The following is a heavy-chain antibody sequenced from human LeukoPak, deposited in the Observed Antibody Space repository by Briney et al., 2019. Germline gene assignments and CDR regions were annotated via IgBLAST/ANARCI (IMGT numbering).Heavy chain of an antibody. CDR1: GYTFTSYG. CDR2: ISAYNGNT. J-gene: IGHJ4*02. V-gene: IGHV1-18*01. CDR3: ARDQHCSSTSCYDY. D-gene: IGHD2-2*01. Sequence: GASVKVSCKASGYTFTSYGISWVRQAPGQGLEWMGWISAYNGNTNYAQKLQGRVTMTTDTSTSTAYMELRSLRSDDTAVYYCARDQHCSSTSCYDYWGQGTLVTVSS.